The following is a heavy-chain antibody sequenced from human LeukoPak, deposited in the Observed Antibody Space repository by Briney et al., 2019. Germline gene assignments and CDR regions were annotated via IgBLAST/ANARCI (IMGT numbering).Heavy chain of an antibody. CDR3: ALSPNGYRPGDFQH. CDR2: IYLDDDK. Sequence: SGPTLVNPRQTLTLTCTFSGFSRATRGVGVGWVRQPLGKALERHALIYLDDDKRYSPSLNSRLTITKVTSKNQVVLTMTNVDPVDTATYYCALSPNGYRPGDFQHWGQGTLVSVSS. V-gene: IGHV2-5*02. CDR1: GFSRATRGVG. J-gene: IGHJ1*01. D-gene: IGHD2-8*01.